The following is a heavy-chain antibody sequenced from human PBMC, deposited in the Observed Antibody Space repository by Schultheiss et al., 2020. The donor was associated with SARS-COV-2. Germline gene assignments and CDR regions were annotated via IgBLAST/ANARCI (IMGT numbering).Heavy chain of an antibody. V-gene: IGHV1-2*02. CDR1: GYTLTELS. CDR3: ARGKAATPLDY. Sequence: ASVKVSCKVSGYTLTELSMHWVRQATGQGLEWMGWMNPNSGNTGYAQKFQGRVTMTRDTSISTAYMELSRLRSDDTAVYYCARGKAATPLDYWGQGTLVTVSS. CDR2: MNPNSGNT. J-gene: IGHJ4*02. D-gene: IGHD2-2*02.